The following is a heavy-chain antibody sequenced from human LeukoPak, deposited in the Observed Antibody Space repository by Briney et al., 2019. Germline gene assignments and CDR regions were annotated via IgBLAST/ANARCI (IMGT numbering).Heavy chain of an antibody. CDR3: ARDLQSSSGYYYVVGY. V-gene: IGHV1-2*02. Sequence: ASVKVSCKASGYTFTVYYMRWVRQAPGQGLEWMGWINPNSGGTNYAQKFQGRVTMTRDTSISTAYMELSRLRSDDTAVYYCARDLQSSSGYYYVVGYWGQGTLVTVSS. D-gene: IGHD3-22*01. CDR1: GYTFTVYY. CDR2: INPNSGGT. J-gene: IGHJ4*02.